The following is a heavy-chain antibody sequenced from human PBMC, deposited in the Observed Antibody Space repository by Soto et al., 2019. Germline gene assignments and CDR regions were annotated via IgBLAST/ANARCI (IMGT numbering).Heavy chain of an antibody. J-gene: IGHJ4*02. CDR1: GFTFTSSA. Sequence: GASVKVSCKASGFTFTSSAMQWMRQARGQRLEWIGWIVVGSGNTNYAQKFQERVTITRDMSTSTAYMGLSSLRSEDTAVYYCAAEDYYDTANTFDYWGQGTLVTVS. CDR3: AAEDYYDTANTFDY. V-gene: IGHV1-58*02. CDR2: IVVGSGNT. D-gene: IGHD3-22*01.